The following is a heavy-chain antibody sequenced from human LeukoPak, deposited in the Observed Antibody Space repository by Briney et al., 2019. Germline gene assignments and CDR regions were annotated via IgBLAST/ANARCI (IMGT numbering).Heavy chain of an antibody. CDR1: GGSISSDF. Sequence: SETLSLTCTVSGGSISSDFWSWIRQPAGKGLEWIGRTYASGSTDYNPSLKSRVTMSLDTSENKFSLKLSSVTAEDTAVYYCARDLRYSYGFDYWGQGTLVTVSS. CDR2: TYASGST. CDR3: ARDLRYSYGFDY. V-gene: IGHV4-4*07. J-gene: IGHJ4*02. D-gene: IGHD5-18*01.